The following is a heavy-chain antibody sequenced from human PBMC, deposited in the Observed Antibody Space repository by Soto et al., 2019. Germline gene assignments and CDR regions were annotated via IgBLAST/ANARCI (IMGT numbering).Heavy chain of an antibody. CDR3: AGYRIGGDSTSRYNNYGIDV. V-gene: IGHV1-18*01. J-gene: IGHJ6*02. Sequence: ASVKVSCKASGYTFTSYGISWVRQAPGQGLEWMGWISAYNGNTNYAQKLQGRVTMTTDTSTSTVYMELSSLRSEDTAVYYCAGYRIGGDSTSRYNNYGIDVWGQGTKVTVSS. CDR2: ISAYNGNT. D-gene: IGHD6-13*01. CDR1: GYTFTSYG.